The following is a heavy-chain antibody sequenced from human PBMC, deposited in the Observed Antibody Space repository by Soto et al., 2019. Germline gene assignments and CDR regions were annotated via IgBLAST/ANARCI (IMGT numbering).Heavy chain of an antibody. CDR1: GFTFSSYW. J-gene: IGHJ6*03. Sequence: GGSLRLSCAASGFTFSSYWMSWVRQAPGKGLEWVANIKQDGSEKYYVDSVKGRFTISRDNAKNSLYLQMNSLRAEDTAVYYCARDEIGLVVAATIDYYYYMDVWGKGTTVTVSS. CDR2: IKQDGSEK. V-gene: IGHV3-7*01. D-gene: IGHD2-15*01. CDR3: ARDEIGLVVAATIDYYYYMDV.